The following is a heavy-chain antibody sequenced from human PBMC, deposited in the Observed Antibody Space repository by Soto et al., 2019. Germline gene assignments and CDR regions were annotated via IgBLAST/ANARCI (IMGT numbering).Heavy chain of an antibody. J-gene: IGHJ5*02. CDR3: VYLVVGWFERGYSGYDYWFDP. CDR1: GFSLSTSGVG. D-gene: IGHD5-12*01. V-gene: IGHV2-5*02. Sequence: SGPTLVNPTQTLTLTCTFSGFSLSTSGVGVGWIRQPPGKALEWLALIYWDDDKRYSPSLKSRLTITKDTSKNQVVLTMTNMDLVVTAIYFFVYLVVGWFERGYSGYDYWFDPWGQGPLVTVSS. CDR2: IYWDDDK.